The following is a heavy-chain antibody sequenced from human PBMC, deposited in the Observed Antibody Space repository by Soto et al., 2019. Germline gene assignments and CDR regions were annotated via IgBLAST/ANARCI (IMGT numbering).Heavy chain of an antibody. V-gene: IGHV1-69*12. CDR3: ARGLRPIAAFDY. D-gene: IGHD6-13*01. J-gene: IGHJ4*02. CDR2: IITIFGTA. Sequence: QVQLVQSGAEVKKPGSSVKVSCKASGGTFSSYAISWVRQAPGQGLEWMGGIITIFGTANYAQKFQGRVTMTEVEATSAADMELSRLRAEDTVVYYCARGLRPIAAFDYWGQGTLVTVSS. CDR1: GGTFSSYA.